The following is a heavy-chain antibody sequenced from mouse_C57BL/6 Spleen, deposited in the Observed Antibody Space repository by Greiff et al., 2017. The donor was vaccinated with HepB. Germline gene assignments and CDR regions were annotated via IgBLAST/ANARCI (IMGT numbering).Heavy chain of an antibody. CDR3: ERGYYGSSPHFAY. D-gene: IGHD1-1*01. Sequence: VQLQQSGAELVKPGASVKMSCKASGYTFTTYPIEWMKQNHGKSLEWIGNFHPYNDDTKYNEKFKGKATLTVEKSSSTVYLELSRLTSDDSAVYYCERGYYGSSPHFAYWGQGTLVTVSA. CDR2: FHPYNDDT. J-gene: IGHJ3*01. V-gene: IGHV1-47*01. CDR1: GYTFTTYP.